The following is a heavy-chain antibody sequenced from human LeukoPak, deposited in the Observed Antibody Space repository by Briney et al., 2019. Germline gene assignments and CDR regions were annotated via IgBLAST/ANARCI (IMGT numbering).Heavy chain of an antibody. V-gene: IGHV4-39*02. CDR2: IYHRGSR. CDR3: AGLPGLYSSNFDT. J-gene: IGHJ4*02. CDR1: GDSFTRSTYY. D-gene: IGHD2-21*01. Sequence: SETLSLTCTVSGDSFTRSTYYWGWVRQTPRKGLEWIATIYHRGSRYYNPSLESRVTMSIDSNRFSLKLRSVTATGSGVYHCAGLPGLYSSNFDTWGRGALVIVSS.